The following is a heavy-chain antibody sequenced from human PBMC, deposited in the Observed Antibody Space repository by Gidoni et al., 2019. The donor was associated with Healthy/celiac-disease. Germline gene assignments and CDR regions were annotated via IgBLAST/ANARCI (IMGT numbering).Heavy chain of an antibody. CDR2: FDPEDGET. D-gene: IGHD4-17*01. J-gene: IGHJ3*02. V-gene: IGHV1-24*01. Sequence: QVQLVQSGAEVKKPGASVKVSCQVSGDTPTELSMHWVRQAPGKGLEWMGGFDPEDGETIYAQKFQGRVTMTEDTSTDTAYMELSSLRSEDTAVYYCATRSVTPYHDAFDIWGQGTMVTVSS. CDR1: GDTPTELS. CDR3: ATRSVTPYHDAFDI.